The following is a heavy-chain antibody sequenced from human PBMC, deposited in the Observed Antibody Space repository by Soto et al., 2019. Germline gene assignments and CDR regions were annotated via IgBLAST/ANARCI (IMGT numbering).Heavy chain of an antibody. CDR1: GGTFSSYA. CDR3: ARDHVRYFDPYYYYGMDV. CDR2: IIPIFGTA. D-gene: IGHD3-9*01. V-gene: IGHV1-69*13. J-gene: IGHJ6*02. Sequence: SVKVSCKASGGTFSSYAISWVRQAPGQGLEWMGGIIPIFGTANYAQKFQGRVTITADESTSTAYMELSSLRAEDTAVYYCARDHVRYFDPYYYYGMDVWGQGTTVTVSS.